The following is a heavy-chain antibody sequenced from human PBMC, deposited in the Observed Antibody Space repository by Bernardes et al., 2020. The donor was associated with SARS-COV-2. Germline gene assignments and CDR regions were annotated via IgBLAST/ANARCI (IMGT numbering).Heavy chain of an antibody. V-gene: IGHV3-23*01. CDR2: IDGGGDTT. D-gene: IGHD3-16*01. Sequence: GGSLRLSCAASGFTFNTYAMTWVRQAPGKGLEWVASIDGGGDTTDYSDSVRGRFAISRDNPKNTLYLQMSSLRADDTAIYYCAVHCYVTTCSARYFDYWGQGTLVTVSS. CDR3: AVHCYVTTCSARYFDY. J-gene: IGHJ4*02. CDR1: GFTFNTYA.